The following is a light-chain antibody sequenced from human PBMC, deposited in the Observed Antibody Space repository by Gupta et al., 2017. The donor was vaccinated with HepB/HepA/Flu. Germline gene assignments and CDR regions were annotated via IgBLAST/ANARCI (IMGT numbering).Light chain of an antibody. CDR1: QSLLHINGYNY. J-gene: IGKJ2*01. Sequence: DIVMTQSPLSLPVTPGEPASISCRSSQSLLHINGYNYLDWYLQKPWQSPQVLIYLGSNRASGVPDRFSGSGSGTDFTLKIRRVEAEDVGVYYCMQALQSPRTFGQGTKLEIK. CDR3: MQALQSPRT. V-gene: IGKV2-28*01. CDR2: LGS.